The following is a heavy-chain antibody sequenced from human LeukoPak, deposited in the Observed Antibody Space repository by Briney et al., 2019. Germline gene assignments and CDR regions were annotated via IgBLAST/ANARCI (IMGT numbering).Heavy chain of an antibody. D-gene: IGHD3-10*01. CDR3: ALTGGGPSRYYYYGMDV. V-gene: IGHV1-8*02. Sequence: ASVKVSCKASGYTFTSYGISWVRQAPGQGLEWMGWMNPNSGNTGYAQKFQGRVTMTRNTPISTAYMELSSLRSEATAVYYCALTGGGPSRYYYYGMDVWGQGTTVTVSS. CDR2: MNPNSGNT. CDR1: GYTFTSYG. J-gene: IGHJ6*02.